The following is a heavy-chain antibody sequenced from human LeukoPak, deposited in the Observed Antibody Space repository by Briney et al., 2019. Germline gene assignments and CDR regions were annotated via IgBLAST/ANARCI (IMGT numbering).Heavy chain of an antibody. CDR2: ISIGSSPYT. J-gene: IGHJ4*02. D-gene: IGHD3-10*01. Sequence: PGGSLRLSCAASGFTFSKSFMLWFRQAPGKGLEWVSSISIGSSPYTYYATSLKGRFTIPRDNDKNSVCLQMNSLKPEDTAEYYCASYTLWYGDSWGQGTLVTVSS. CDR1: GFTFSKSF. V-gene: IGHV3-21*06. CDR3: ASYTLWYGDS.